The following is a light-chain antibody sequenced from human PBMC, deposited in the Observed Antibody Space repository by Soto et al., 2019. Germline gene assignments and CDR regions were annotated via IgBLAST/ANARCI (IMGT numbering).Light chain of an antibody. CDR3: QHFLSYPLT. CDR2: EAS. J-gene: IGKJ4*01. CDR1: QRISSW. Sequence: DIQMTQSPSTLSASVGDRVTITCRASQRISSWLAWYQQKPGKAPKLLSYEASILQSGVPSRVSGSGSGTEFTLTISGLQADDFATYYCQHFLSYPLTFGGGTKVDI. V-gene: IGKV1-5*03.